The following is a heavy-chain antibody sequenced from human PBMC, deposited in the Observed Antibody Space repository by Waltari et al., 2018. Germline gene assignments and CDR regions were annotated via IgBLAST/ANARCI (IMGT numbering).Heavy chain of an antibody. J-gene: IGHJ6*02. Sequence: QVQLVQSGAEVKKPGASVKVSCKASGYTFTSYDIHWVRQATGQGLEWMGWMNPNRGNTGYAQKFQGRVTMTRNTSISTAYMELSSLRSEDTAVYYCASIVPHNELATYYYYGMDVWGQGTTVTVSS. V-gene: IGHV1-8*01. CDR1: GYTFTSYD. CDR3: ASIVPHNELATYYYYGMDV. D-gene: IGHD3-16*02. CDR2: MNPNRGNT.